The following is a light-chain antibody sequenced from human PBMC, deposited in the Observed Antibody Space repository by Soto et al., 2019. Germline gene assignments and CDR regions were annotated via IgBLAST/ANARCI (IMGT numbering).Light chain of an antibody. J-gene: IGKJ2*01. Sequence: DIQMTQSPSSLSASVGDRVTITCRASQSISSYLNWYQQKPGKAPRLLIYAASSLQSGVPSRFSGSGSGTDFNLTISSLQPEDFATYYCQQSYSTTRTFCQGTKLEIK. CDR1: QSISSY. V-gene: IGKV1-39*01. CDR3: QQSYSTTRT. CDR2: AAS.